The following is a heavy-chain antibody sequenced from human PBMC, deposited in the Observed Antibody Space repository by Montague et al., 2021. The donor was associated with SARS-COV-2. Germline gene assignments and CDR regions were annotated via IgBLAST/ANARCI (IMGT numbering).Heavy chain of an antibody. V-gene: IGHV4-59*08. CDR3: ARHYSATLPAVY. Sequence: SETLSLTCTVSGGSISSFYWSWFRQPPGKGLERIGYISDSGSTNYNPSLTSRVTMSVDTSKNQFSLKVNSVTAADTAVYYCARHYSATLPAVYWGQGTLVTGSS. CDR1: GGSISSFY. D-gene: IGHD2-15*01. CDR2: ISDSGST. J-gene: IGHJ4*02.